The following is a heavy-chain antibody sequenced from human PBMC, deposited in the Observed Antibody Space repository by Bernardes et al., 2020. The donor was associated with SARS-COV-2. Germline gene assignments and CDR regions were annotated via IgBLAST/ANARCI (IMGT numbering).Heavy chain of an antibody. CDR2: INPNSGGT. J-gene: IGHJ4*02. CDR3: ARCNPTLGATDCLDY. D-gene: IGHD1-26*01. Sequence: ASVKVSCKASGYTFTDYYMHWVRQAPGQGFERMGWINPNSGGTKSAQRFQGRVTMTRDTSINTAYMELIRVTSDDTAIYYCARCNPTLGATDCLDYWGQGTLVTVSS. V-gene: IGHV1-2*02. CDR1: GYTFTDYY.